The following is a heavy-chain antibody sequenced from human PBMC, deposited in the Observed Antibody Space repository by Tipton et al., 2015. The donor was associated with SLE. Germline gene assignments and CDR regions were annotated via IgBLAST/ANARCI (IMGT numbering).Heavy chain of an antibody. D-gene: IGHD6-13*01. CDR1: GGSITSGTYY. Sequence: LRLSCSVSGGSITSGTYYWSWIRQPAGKGLEWIGYIYTGTGGITNYNSSLKSRVTISLDTSKNQFSLRLSSVTAADTAVYYCARDGAAADSFDYWGQGTLVTVSS. V-gene: IGHV4-61*09. CDR2: IYTGTGGIT. CDR3: ARDGAAADSFDY. J-gene: IGHJ4*02.